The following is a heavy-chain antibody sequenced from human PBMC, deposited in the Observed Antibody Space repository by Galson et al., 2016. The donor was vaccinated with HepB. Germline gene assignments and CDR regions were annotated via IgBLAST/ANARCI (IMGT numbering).Heavy chain of an antibody. Sequence: SLRLSCAASGFNFSTNWMHWVRQAPGKGLVWVSRINGDGTIPDYADSVKGRFTISRDNAENTLYLQMNSLRVEDTAVYYCARYRGGSAGAFNWFDPWGQGTLVTVSS. CDR1: GFNFSTNW. CDR3: ARYRGGSAGAFNWFDP. V-gene: IGHV3-74*01. CDR2: INGDGTIP. J-gene: IGHJ5*02. D-gene: IGHD3-10*01.